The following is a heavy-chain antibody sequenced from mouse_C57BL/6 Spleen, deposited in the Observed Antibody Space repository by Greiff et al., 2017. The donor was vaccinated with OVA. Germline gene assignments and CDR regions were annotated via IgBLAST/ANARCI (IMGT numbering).Heavy chain of an antibody. D-gene: IGHD1-1*01. CDR3: ARDYYGSSFWFAY. J-gene: IGHJ3*01. Sequence: VQLQQSVAELVRPGASVKLSCTASGFNIKNTYMHWVKQRPEQGLEWIGRIDPANGNTKYAPKFQGKATITADKSSNTAYLQLSSLTSEDTAIYYWARDYYGSSFWFAYWGQGTLVTVSA. V-gene: IGHV14-3*01. CDR1: GFNIKNTY. CDR2: IDPANGNT.